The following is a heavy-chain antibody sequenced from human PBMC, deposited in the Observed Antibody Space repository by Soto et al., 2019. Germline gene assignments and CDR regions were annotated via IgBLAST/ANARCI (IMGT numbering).Heavy chain of an antibody. J-gene: IGHJ5*02. CDR3: ARDRGYHWNYGWFDP. CDR1: GYTFTSYG. D-gene: IGHD1-7*01. V-gene: IGHV1-18*01. CDR2: ISAYNGNT. Sequence: QVQLVQSGAEVKKPGASVKVSWKASGYTFTSYGISWVRQAPGQGLEWMGRISAYNGNTNSPKKLQARVTMTTATSTSTAYMALRSLRSDDTAVYYCARDRGYHWNYGWFDPWGQGTLVTVSS.